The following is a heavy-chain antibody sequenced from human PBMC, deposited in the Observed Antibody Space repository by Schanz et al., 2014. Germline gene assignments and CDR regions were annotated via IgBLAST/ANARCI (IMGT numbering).Heavy chain of an antibody. V-gene: IGHV3-11*05. CDR2: ISSGSSYA. Sequence: QVQLVESGGGVVQPGGSLGLSCVVSGFTVSSDHMNWVRQAPGKGLEWVSDISSGSSYANYADSVKGRFTISRDNAKNSLYLQMNSLRAEDTAVYYCAREQIMAAAGLVDYWGHGTLVTDSS. CDR1: GFTVSSDH. CDR3: AREQIMAAAGLVDY. D-gene: IGHD6-13*01. J-gene: IGHJ4*01.